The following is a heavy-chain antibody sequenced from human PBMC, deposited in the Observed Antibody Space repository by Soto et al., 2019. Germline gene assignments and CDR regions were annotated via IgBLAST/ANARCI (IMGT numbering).Heavy chain of an antibody. Sequence: QVQLMQSGAEVKKPGSSVKVSCKASGGPFSTFAITWVRQAPGQGLEWLGGIIPVFAKATYAHKYQGSVIITADRTTTTASMELASLTSNNTAVYDCAREPSQGDNWKSVGWFDPWGQGTLVTVSS. D-gene: IGHD1-20*01. V-gene: IGHV1-69*06. CDR3: AREPSQGDNWKSVGWFDP. CDR2: IIPVFAKA. J-gene: IGHJ5*02. CDR1: GGPFSTFA.